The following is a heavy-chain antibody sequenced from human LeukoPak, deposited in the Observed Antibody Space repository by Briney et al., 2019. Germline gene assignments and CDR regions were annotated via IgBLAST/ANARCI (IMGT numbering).Heavy chain of an antibody. CDR1: GFTFSTYW. J-gene: IGHJ4*02. CDR2: IKQDGSEK. CDR3: ARANTAMDRLDY. V-gene: IGHV3-7*01. D-gene: IGHD5-18*01. Sequence: GGSLRLSCAASGFTFSTYWMNWVRQAPGKGLEWVANIKQDGSEKYYADSVKGRFTISRDNSKNTLYLQMNSLRAEDTAVYYCARANTAMDRLDYWGQGTLVTVSS.